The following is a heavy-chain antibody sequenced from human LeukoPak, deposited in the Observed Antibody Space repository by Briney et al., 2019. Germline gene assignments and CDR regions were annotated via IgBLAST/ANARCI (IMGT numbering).Heavy chain of an antibody. Sequence: GGSLRLSCAASGFTFDDYAMHWVRQAPGRSLEWVSGISWNSGSIGYADSVKGRFTISRDNAKNSLYLQKNSLRAEDTALYYCAKDIRIAAAGPFDYWGQGTLVTVSS. J-gene: IGHJ4*02. CDR2: ISWNSGSI. CDR1: GFTFDDYA. V-gene: IGHV3-9*01. CDR3: AKDIRIAAAGPFDY. D-gene: IGHD6-13*01.